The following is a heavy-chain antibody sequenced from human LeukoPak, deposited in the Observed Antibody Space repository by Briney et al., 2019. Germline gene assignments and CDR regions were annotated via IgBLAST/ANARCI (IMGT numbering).Heavy chain of an antibody. V-gene: IGHV3-33*06. Sequence: GGSLRLSCAASGFTFSSYGMHWVRQAPGKGLEWVAAIWYDGSNKYYADSVKGRFTISRDNSKNTLYLQMNSLRAEDTAVCYCAKDPDFDYWGQGTLVTVSS. J-gene: IGHJ4*02. CDR3: AKDPDFDY. CDR1: GFTFSSYG. CDR2: IWYDGSNK.